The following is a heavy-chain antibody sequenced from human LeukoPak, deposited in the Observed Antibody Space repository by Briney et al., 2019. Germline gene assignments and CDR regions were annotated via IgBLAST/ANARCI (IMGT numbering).Heavy chain of an antibody. CDR1: GFTFSSYW. CDR2: VNPQGSGT. CDR3: ARARWSSTGWFLGY. D-gene: IGHD6-19*01. J-gene: IGHJ4*02. V-gene: IGHV3-74*01. Sequence: GESLRLSCAASGFTFSSYWMHWVRQAPGKGLVWVSRVNPQGSGTSYTDSVKGRFTISRDNAKDALHLQMDNLRAEDTAVYYCARARWSSTGWFLGYWGQGTLVTVSS.